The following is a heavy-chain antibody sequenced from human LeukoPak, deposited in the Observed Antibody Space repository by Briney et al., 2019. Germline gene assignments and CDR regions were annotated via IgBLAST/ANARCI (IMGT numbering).Heavy chain of an antibody. CDR1: GGSISSSY. Sequence: PSETLSLTCTVSGGSISSSYWSWIRQPPGKGLEWIGRIYTSGSTNYNPSLKSRVTISVDSSKNQFSLKLRSVTAADTAVYYCARSRRRDGYNFDYWGQGTLVTVSS. V-gene: IGHV4-4*08. CDR2: IYTSGST. D-gene: IGHD5-24*01. CDR3: ARSRRRDGYNFDY. J-gene: IGHJ4*02.